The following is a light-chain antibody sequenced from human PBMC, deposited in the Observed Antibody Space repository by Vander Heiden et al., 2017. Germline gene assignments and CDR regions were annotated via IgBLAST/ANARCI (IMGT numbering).Light chain of an antibody. CDR3: QLDDSYPRT. Sequence: AIRMTQFPSSFSASTGDRVTITCRASQGISSYLAWYQQKPGKAPKLLIYAVSTLQSAVPSRFSGSGSGTDFTLTIICLQSEDFATYYCQLDDSYPRTFGQGTKVXIK. J-gene: IGKJ1*01. V-gene: IGKV1-8*01. CDR1: QGISSY. CDR2: AVS.